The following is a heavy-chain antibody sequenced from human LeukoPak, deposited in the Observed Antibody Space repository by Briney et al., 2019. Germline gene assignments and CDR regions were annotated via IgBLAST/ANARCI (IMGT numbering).Heavy chain of an antibody. CDR3: ARDILAYFDY. Sequence: SSETLSLTCTVSGYSISSSYYWSWIRQPPGKELEWIGYIYYSGSTNYNPSLKSRVTISVDTSKNQFSLKLSSVTAADTAVYYCARDILAYFDYWGQGTLVTVSS. V-gene: IGHV4-61*01. CDR1: GYSISSSYY. CDR2: IYYSGST. J-gene: IGHJ4*02. D-gene: IGHD2-21*01.